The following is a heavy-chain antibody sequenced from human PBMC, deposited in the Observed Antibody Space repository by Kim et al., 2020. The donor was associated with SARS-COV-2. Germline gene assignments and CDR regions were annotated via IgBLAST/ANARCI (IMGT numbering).Heavy chain of an antibody. CDR1: GFTFSSYA. V-gene: IGHV3-23*01. Sequence: GGSLRLSCAASGFTFSSYAMSWVRQAPGKGLEWVSAISGSGGSTYYADSVKGRFTISRDNSKNTLYLQMNSLRAEDTAVYYCAKVRARLLGYYYYGWTSGAKGPRSPSP. D-gene: IGHD2-8*02. CDR2: ISGSGGST. CDR3: AKVRARLLGYYYYGWTS. J-gene: IGHJ6*02.